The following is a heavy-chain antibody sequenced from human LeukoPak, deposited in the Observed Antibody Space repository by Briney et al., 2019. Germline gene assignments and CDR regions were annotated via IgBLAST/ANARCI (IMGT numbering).Heavy chain of an antibody. CDR1: GFTFSGCA. D-gene: IGHD4-17*01. Sequence: GGSLKLSCAASGFTFSGCAMHWVRQAAGKGLEWVGRIRSKANSYATAYAASVKGRFTISRDDSKNTAYLQMNSLKTEDTAVYYCTRMMDYGDYGWFDPWGQGTLVTVSS. J-gene: IGHJ5*02. V-gene: IGHV3-73*01. CDR2: IRSKANSYAT. CDR3: TRMMDYGDYGWFDP.